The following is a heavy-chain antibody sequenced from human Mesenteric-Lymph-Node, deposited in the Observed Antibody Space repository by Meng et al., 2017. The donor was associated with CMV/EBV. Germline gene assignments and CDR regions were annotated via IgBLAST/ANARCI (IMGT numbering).Heavy chain of an antibody. CDR1: GGTFSSYA. J-gene: IGHJ6*02. CDR3: ARSYYDLEHTYGMDV. V-gene: IGHV1-69*05. D-gene: IGHD3-3*01. CDR2: IIPIFGTA. Sequence: SVKVSCKASGGTFSSYAISWVRQAPGQGLEWMGGIIPIFGTANYAQKFQGRVTITTDESTSTAHMELTSLRSEDTAVYYCARSYYDLEHTYGMDVWGQGTTVTVSS.